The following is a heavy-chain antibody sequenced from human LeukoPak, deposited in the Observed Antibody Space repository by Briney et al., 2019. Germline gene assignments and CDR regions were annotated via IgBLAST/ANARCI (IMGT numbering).Heavy chain of an antibody. Sequence: SETLSLTCIVSGDSITNHYWSLIRRPPGKGLEWIGYIYYSGSINYNPSLTSRVAISVDTSRNQFSMTLCFVTAADWAVYSWAGSGGRANQGAVFDYWGQGALVTVSS. CDR1: GDSITNHY. CDR3: AGSGGRANQGAVFDY. D-gene: IGHD3-10*01. CDR2: IYYSGSI. J-gene: IGHJ4*02. V-gene: IGHV4-59*11.